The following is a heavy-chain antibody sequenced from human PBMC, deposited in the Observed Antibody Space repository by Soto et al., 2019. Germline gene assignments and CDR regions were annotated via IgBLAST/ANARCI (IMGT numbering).Heavy chain of an antibody. D-gene: IGHD2-2*01. Sequence: SETLSLTCAVYGGSFSGYYWSWIRQPPGKGLEWIGEINHSGSTNYNPSLKSRVTISVDTSKNQFSLKLGSVTAADTAVYYCARSKGPRAYCSSTSCSSHYYYYMDVWGKGTTVTVSS. CDR1: GGSFSGYY. CDR2: INHSGST. V-gene: IGHV4-34*01. J-gene: IGHJ6*03. CDR3: ARSKGPRAYCSSTSCSSHYYYYMDV.